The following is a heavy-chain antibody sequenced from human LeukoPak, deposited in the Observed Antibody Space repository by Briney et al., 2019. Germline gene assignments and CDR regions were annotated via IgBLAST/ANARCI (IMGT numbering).Heavy chain of an antibody. D-gene: IGHD5-18*01. CDR1: GFTFNDYY. Sequence: PGGSLRLSCAASGFTFNDYYMSWIRQAPGKGLEWVSYISSSGSTIYYADSLKGRFTISRDNAKNSLYLQMNSLRAEDTAVYYCARDAGYGYDRFDYWGQGTQVTVSS. V-gene: IGHV3-11*04. CDR2: ISSSGSTI. CDR3: ARDAGYGYDRFDY. J-gene: IGHJ4*02.